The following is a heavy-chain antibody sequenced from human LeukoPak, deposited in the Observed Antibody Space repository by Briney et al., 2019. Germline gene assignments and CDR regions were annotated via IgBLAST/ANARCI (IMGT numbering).Heavy chain of an antibody. J-gene: IGHJ4*02. V-gene: IGHV3-23*01. CDR1: GFTFGNYA. Sequence: GGSLRLSCAASGFTFGNYAMSWVRQAPGKGLEWVSAIRGNGGRIHYADAVKGRFTISRDNAKNTVDLQMNSLKTEDTAVYYCTTDPLVVVPAAAYFDYWGQGTLVTVSS. CDR2: IRGNGGRI. D-gene: IGHD2-2*01. CDR3: TTDPLVVVPAAAYFDY.